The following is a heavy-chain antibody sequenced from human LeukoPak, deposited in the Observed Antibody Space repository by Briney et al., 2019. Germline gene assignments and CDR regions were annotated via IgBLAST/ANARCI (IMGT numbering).Heavy chain of an antibody. D-gene: IGHD3-10*01. CDR1: GGSISSGGYY. V-gene: IGHV4-31*03. Sequence: PSQTLSLTCTVSGGSISSGGYYWSWIRQHPGKGLEWIGYIYYSGSTYYNPSLKSRVTISVDTSKNQFSLKLSSVTAADTAVYYCARDNVFTMVRGVISQPWGPKYNWFDPWGQGTLVTVSS. J-gene: IGHJ5*02. CDR2: IYYSGST. CDR3: ARDNVFTMVRGVISQPWGPKYNWFDP.